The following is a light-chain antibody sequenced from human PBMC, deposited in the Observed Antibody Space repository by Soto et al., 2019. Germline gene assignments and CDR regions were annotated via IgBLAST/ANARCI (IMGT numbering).Light chain of an antibody. CDR2: AAS. J-gene: IGKJ4*02. Sequence: DIQMTQPPSSVSACVGDRVTITCRASQGISSWLAWYQENPGKTPNRLIYAASRLQSGVPSKFSGSGSGAGFTFTISRLQPEVLAACYCQQTISFPPPFGGGPKVQIK. V-gene: IGKV1-12*01. CDR3: QQTISFPPP. CDR1: QGISSW.